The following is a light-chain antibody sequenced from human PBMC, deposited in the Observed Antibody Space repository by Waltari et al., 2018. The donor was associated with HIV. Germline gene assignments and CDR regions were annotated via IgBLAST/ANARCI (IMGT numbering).Light chain of an antibody. J-gene: IGLJ2*01. CDR3: CSYAGSDVV. CDR2: EVT. Sequence: QSALTQPPSASGSPGQSVPISCTGTSSAVGVFNYTSWYQQHPGKAPKLMIFEVTKRPSGVPDRFSGSKSGNTASLTVSGLQAEDEAVYYCCSYAGSDVVFGGGTKLTVL. V-gene: IGLV2-8*01. CDR1: SSAVGVFNY.